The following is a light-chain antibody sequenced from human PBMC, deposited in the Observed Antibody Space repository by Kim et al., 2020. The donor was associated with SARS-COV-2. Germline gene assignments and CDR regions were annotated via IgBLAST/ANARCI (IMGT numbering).Light chain of an antibody. CDR1: SLTNYY. CDR3: DSQDNSGNRYV. J-gene: IGLJ1*01. CDR2: GKN. V-gene: IGLV3-19*01. Sequence: AWGQTIRITCQGDSLTNYYPSWYQQKPGQAPVLVIYGKNNRPSGIPDRFSGSISGTPASLTIAGAQAEDEADYYCDSQDNSGNRYVFGAGTKVTVL.